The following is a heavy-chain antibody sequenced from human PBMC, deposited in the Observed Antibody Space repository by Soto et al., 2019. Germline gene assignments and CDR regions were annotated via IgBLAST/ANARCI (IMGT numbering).Heavy chain of an antibody. Sequence: QVQLVQSGAEVKKPGSSVKVSCKASGGTFSSYAISWVRQAPGQGLEWMGGIIPIFGTANYAQKFQGRVTITADESTSTAYMELRSLRSEDTAVYYCASALSHYRQGSYGMDVWGQGTTVTVSS. V-gene: IGHV1-69*01. CDR1: GGTFSSYA. CDR3: ASALSHYRQGSYGMDV. J-gene: IGHJ6*02. D-gene: IGHD4-4*01. CDR2: IIPIFGTA.